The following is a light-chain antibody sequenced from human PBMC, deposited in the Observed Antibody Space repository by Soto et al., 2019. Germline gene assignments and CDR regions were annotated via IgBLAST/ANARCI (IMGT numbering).Light chain of an antibody. CDR3: AAWDDSLNGPV. CDR2: SND. CDR1: SSNIGTNT. V-gene: IGLV1-44*01. Sequence: QSVLTQPPSASGTPGQRVSISCSGGSSNIGTNTVNWYQHLPGTAPKLLIFSNDERPSGVPDRFSGSKSGTSASLAIDGLQSDDEADYYCAAWDDSLNGPVFGGGTKLTVL. J-gene: IGLJ2*01.